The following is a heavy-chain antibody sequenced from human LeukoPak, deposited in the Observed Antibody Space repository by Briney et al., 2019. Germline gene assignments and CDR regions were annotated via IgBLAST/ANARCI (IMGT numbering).Heavy chain of an antibody. CDR2: IKSDGRTT. Sequence: GGSLRLSCAASGSTFSSFWMHWVRQAPGKGLVWVSLIKSDGRTTIYADSVKGRFTISRDNAKNTLYLQMNSLRAEDTAVYYCATGHSYGYDYWGQGTLVTVSS. V-gene: IGHV3-74*01. J-gene: IGHJ4*02. CDR1: GSTFSSFW. D-gene: IGHD5-18*01. CDR3: ATGHSYGYDY.